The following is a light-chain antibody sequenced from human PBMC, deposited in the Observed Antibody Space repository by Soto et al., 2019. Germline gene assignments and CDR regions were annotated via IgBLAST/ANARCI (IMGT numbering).Light chain of an antibody. CDR1: QSISSW. CDR2: DAS. V-gene: IGKV1-5*01. CDR3: QQYRSYRA. J-gene: IGKJ1*01. Sequence: DIQMTQSPSTHSASVGYRVTITCRASQSISSWLAWYQQKPGKAPKLPIYDASSLESGVPSRFSGSGSGTEFTLTISSLQPDDFATYYCQQYRSYRAFGQGTKVDI.